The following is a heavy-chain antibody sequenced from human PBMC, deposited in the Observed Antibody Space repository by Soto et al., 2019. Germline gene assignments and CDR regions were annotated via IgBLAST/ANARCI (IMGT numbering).Heavy chain of an antibody. V-gene: IGHV1-18*04. D-gene: IGHD5-12*01. Sequence: ASVKVSCKTSGYIFTSYYIHWVRQAPGQGLEWMGMISASNGNTNYAQKLQGRVTMTTDTSTSTAYMELRSLRSDDTAVYYCARDRGYTGYGDYWGQGTLVTVSS. CDR2: ISASNGNT. CDR3: ARDRGYTGYGDY. J-gene: IGHJ4*02. CDR1: GYIFTSYY.